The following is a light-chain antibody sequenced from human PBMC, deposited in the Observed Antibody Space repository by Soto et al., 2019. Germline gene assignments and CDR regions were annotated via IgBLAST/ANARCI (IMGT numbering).Light chain of an antibody. CDR2: AAS. CDR3: QQSYNTPRT. Sequence: DIQVTQSPSSLSSSLGDRVTITFRASQSISSYLNWYQQKPGKAPKLLIYAASSLQSGVPSRFSGSGSGTHFTLTISSLQPEDFATYYCQQSYNTPRTFGQGTKVDIK. V-gene: IGKV1-39*01. J-gene: IGKJ1*01. CDR1: QSISSY.